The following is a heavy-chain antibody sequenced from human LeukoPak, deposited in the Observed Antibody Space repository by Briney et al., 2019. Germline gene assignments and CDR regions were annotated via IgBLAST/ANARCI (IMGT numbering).Heavy chain of an antibody. CDR2: IYYSGST. V-gene: IGHV4-59*01. Sequence: SETLPLTCTVSGGSISSYYWSWIRQPPGKGLEWIGYIYYSGSTNYNPSLKSRVTISVDTSKNRFSLKLSSVTAADTAVYYCAREVASYYGSSDAFDIWGQGTMVTVSS. J-gene: IGHJ3*02. CDR3: AREVASYYGSSDAFDI. CDR1: GGSISSYY. D-gene: IGHD3-10*01.